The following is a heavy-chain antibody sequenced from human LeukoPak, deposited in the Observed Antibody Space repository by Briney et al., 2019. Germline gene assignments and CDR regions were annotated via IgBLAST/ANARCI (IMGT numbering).Heavy chain of an antibody. CDR3: AFGSGSYSNLFDY. J-gene: IGHJ4*02. CDR1: GVSISSGGDY. V-gene: IGHV4-31*03. Sequence: PSQTLSLTCTVSGVSISSGGDYWSWSRQHPGKGLEWSGYIYYSGSTYYNPYLKSRVTISVDTSKNQFSLKLRSVTAADTAVYYCAFGSGSYSNLFDYWGQGSLVTVSS. D-gene: IGHD3-10*01. CDR2: IYYSGST.